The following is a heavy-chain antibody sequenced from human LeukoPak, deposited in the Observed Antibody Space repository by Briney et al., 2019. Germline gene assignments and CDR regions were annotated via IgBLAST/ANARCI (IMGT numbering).Heavy chain of an antibody. V-gene: IGHV4-61*02. Sequence: SETLSLTRSVSGGSVTSGSYYWSWIRQPAGTGLEWIGRISTSGSTNYNPSLKSRVTMSLDTSKNQFSLKLNSLTAADTAVYYCARGAALAIDYWGQGALVTVSS. J-gene: IGHJ4*02. CDR1: GGSVTSGSYY. D-gene: IGHD2-15*01. CDR3: ARGAALAIDY. CDR2: ISTSGST.